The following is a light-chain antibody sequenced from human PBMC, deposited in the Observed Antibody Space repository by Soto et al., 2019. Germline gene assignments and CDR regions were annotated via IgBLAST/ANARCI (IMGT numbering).Light chain of an antibody. CDR2: EGS. J-gene: IGLJ2*01. CDR3: CSYARIGTLV. CDR1: SSDVGSYNL. Sequence: QSVLTQPASVSGSPGQSITISCTGTSSDVGSYNLVSWYQQHPGKAPKLMIYEGSKRPSGVSNRFSGSKSGNTASLTISGLQAEDEADFYCCSYARIGTLVFGGGTQLTVL. V-gene: IGLV2-23*01.